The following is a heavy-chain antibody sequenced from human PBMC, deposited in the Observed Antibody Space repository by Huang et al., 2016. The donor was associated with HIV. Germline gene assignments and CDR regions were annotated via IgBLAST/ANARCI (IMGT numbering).Heavy chain of an antibody. CDR2: IYYSGST. Sequence: QVQLQESGPGLVKPSETLSLTCTGSGGSMSSYYWSWIRQPPGKGMEWIGYIYYSGSTNYSPSLKSRVTISVDTSKNQFSLRLSSVTAADTAVYYCASASIAARRWFDPWGQGSLVTVSS. CDR1: GGSMSSYY. D-gene: IGHD6-6*01. CDR3: ASASIAARRWFDP. V-gene: IGHV4-59*01. J-gene: IGHJ5*02.